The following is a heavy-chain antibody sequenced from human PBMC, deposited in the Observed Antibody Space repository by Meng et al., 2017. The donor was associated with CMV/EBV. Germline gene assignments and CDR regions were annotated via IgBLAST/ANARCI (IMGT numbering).Heavy chain of an antibody. CDR1: GYTFNSYD. V-gene: IGHV1-8*01. D-gene: IGHD3-3*01. J-gene: IGHJ4*02. CDR2: MNPNSGNT. Sequence: ASVKVSCKASGYTFNSYDINWERQATGPGLEWMGGMNPNSGNTGYAQKFQGRVTMTRNTSISTAYMELRSLRSEATAVYYCVGAASRAVRFWSARCDLGYWGQGTLVTVSS. CDR3: VGAASRAVRFWSARCDLGY.